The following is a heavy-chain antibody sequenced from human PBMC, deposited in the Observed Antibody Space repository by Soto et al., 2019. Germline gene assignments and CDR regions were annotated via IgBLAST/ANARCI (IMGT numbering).Heavy chain of an antibody. CDR3: ARDKIVVVPAATYYYGMDV. J-gene: IGHJ6*02. Sequence: ASVKVSCKASGGTFSSYAISWVRQAPGQGLEWMGGIIPIFGTANYAQKFQGRVTITADKSTSTAYMELSSLRSEDTAVYYCARDKIVVVPAATYYYGMDVWGQGTTVTVSS. V-gene: IGHV1-69*06. D-gene: IGHD2-2*01. CDR2: IIPIFGTA. CDR1: GGTFSSYA.